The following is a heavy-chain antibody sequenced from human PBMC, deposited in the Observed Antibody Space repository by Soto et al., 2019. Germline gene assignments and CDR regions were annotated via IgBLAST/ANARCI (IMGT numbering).Heavy chain of an antibody. CDR2: ISYDGSNK. J-gene: IGHJ5*02. Sequence: GGSLRLSCAASGFTFSSYAMHWVRQAPGKGLEWVAVISYDGSNKYYADSVKGRFTISRDNSKNTLYLQMNSLRAEDTAVYYCARESGYYYDSSGQNWFDPWGQGTLVTVSS. D-gene: IGHD3-22*01. CDR3: ARESGYYYDSSGQNWFDP. CDR1: GFTFSSYA. V-gene: IGHV3-30-3*01.